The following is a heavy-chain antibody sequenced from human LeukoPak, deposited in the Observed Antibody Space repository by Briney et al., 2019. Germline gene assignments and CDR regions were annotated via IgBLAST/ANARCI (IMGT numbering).Heavy chain of an antibody. D-gene: IGHD3-22*01. CDR3: ARDNRGYYDAFDI. CDR1: GFTFSSYW. J-gene: IGHJ3*02. CDR2: IKQDGSEK. V-gene: IGHV3-7*03. Sequence: GGSLRLSCAASGFTFSSYWMSWVRQAPGKGLEWVANIKQDGSEKYYVDSVKGRFTISRDNAKNSLYLQMNSLRAEDTAVYYCARDNRGYYDAFDIWGQGTMVTASS.